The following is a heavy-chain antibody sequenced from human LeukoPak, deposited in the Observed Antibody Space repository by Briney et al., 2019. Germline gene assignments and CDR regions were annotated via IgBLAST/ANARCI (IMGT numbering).Heavy chain of an antibody. CDR2: ISSSSSTI. CDR1: GFTFSSYS. CDR3: ARDSEDDFWSGYLFDY. V-gene: IGHV3-48*01. J-gene: IGHJ4*02. D-gene: IGHD3-3*01. Sequence: GGSLRLSCAASGFTFSSYSMNWVRQAPGKGLEWVSYISSSSSTIYYADSVKGRFTISRDNAKNSLYLQMNSLRAEDRAVYYCARDSEDDFWSGYLFDYWGQGTLVTVSS.